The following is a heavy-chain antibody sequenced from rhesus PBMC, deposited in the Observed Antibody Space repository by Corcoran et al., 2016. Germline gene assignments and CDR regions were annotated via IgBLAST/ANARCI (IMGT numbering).Heavy chain of an antibody. CDR2: MSNGGGST. CDR3: AYTLIAAAATNFDY. J-gene: IGHJ4*01. CDR1: GFTFSRYG. V-gene: IGHV3S5*01. D-gene: IGHD6-25*01. Sequence: VQLVESGGGLVQPGGSLRLPCAASGFTFSRYGMSWFRQDPGKGLEWVSYMSNGGGSTYYADSVKGRFTISRDNSKNTLSLQMNSLRAEDTAVYYCAYTLIAAAATNFDYWGQGVLVTVSS.